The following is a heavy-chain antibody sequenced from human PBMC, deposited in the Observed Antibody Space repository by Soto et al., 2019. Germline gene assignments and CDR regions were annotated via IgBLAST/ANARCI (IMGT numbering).Heavy chain of an antibody. CDR2: IQHNAEHI. D-gene: IGHD3-16*01. J-gene: IGHJ6*02. Sequence: GGSLRLSCEASGFAFSAYSMHWVRQAPGKGLDWVATIQHNAEHIFYADSVRGRFTISRDNDRNLLYLRMNGLTPEDTALSYGVRVGWGYDYGNGLDGWGQGTTVTVSS. CDR3: VRVGWGYDYGNGLDG. CDR1: GFAFSAYS. V-gene: IGHV3-30*04.